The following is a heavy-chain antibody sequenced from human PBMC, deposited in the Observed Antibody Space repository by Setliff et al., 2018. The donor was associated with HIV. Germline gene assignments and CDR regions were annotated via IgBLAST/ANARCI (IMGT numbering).Heavy chain of an antibody. CDR3: ARRDGRSMNAFQI. D-gene: IGHD6-13*01. CDR2: IYPDDSNI. CDR1: DYTFTTYW. V-gene: IGHV5-51*01. Sequence: PGESLTISCKAVDYTFTTYWIGWVRQMPGEGLEWMGIIYPDDSNIRYNPSFKSQVTISADKSITTAYLQINNLKASDTATYYCARRDGRSMNAFQIWGPGTVVTVSS. J-gene: IGHJ3*01.